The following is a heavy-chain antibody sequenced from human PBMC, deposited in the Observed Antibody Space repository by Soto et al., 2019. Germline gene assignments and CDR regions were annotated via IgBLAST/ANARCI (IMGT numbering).Heavy chain of an antibody. V-gene: IGHV4-34*01. CDR3: ACKDVGDAFDI. D-gene: IGHD1-26*01. Sequence: SETLSLTCAVYGGSFSGYYWSWIRQPPGKGLEWIGEINHSGSTNYNPSLKSRVTISVETPKNQFSLKLSSVTAADTAVYYCACKDVGDAFDIWGQGTMVTVSS. J-gene: IGHJ3*02. CDR2: INHSGST. CDR1: GGSFSGYY.